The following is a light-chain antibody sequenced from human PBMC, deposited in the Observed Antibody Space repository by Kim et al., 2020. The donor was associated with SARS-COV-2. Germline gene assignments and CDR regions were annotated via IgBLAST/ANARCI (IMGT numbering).Light chain of an antibody. CDR2: RDS. Sequence: SYELTQPPSVSVSLGQTASITCCGNKIGSKNACWYQQKPGQSPVLVIYRDSKRPSGIPERFSGSNSGNTATLTISGTQAMDEADYYCQAWDSSIVVFGGG. J-gene: IGLJ2*01. V-gene: IGLV3-1*01. CDR1: KIGSKN. CDR3: QAWDSSIVV.